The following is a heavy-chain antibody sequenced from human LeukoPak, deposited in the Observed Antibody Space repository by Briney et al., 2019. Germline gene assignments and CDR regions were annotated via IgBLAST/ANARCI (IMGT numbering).Heavy chain of an antibody. CDR1: GGSFSGYY. Sequence: SETLSLTCAVYGGSFSGYYWSWIRQPPGKGLEGIGEINHSGSTNYNPSLKSRVTISVDTSKNQFSLNLSSVTAADTAVYYCARGRPVFDYWGQGTLVTVSS. CDR2: INHSGST. J-gene: IGHJ4*02. V-gene: IGHV4-34*01. CDR3: ARGRPVFDY.